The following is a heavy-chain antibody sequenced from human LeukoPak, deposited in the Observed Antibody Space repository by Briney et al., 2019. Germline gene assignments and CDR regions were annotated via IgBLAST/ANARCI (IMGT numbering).Heavy chain of an antibody. D-gene: IGHD2-2*01. CDR3: ARGGYCSSTSCLPLDY. V-gene: IGHV4-31*03. CDR2: IYYSGST. CDR1: GGSISSGGYY. Sequence: SQTLSLTCTVSGGSISSGGYYWSWIRQHPGKGLEWIGYIYYSGSTYYNPSLKSRVTISVDTSKNQFSQKLSSVTAADTAVYYCARGGYCSSTSCLPLDYWGQGTLVTVSS. J-gene: IGHJ4*02.